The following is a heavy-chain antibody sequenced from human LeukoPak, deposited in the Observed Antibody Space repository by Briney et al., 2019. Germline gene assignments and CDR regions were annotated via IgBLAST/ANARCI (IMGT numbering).Heavy chain of an antibody. J-gene: IGHJ3*02. D-gene: IGHD3-10*01. CDR1: GGSISSYY. CDR3: ARVYNIPFSSGIYAFDI. V-gene: IGHV4-4*07. Sequence: SETLSLTCTVSGGSISSYYWSWIRQPAGKGLEWIGRIYTSGSTNYNPSLKSRVTMSVDTSKNQFSLKLSSVTAADTAVYYCARVYNIPFSSGIYAFDIWGQGTMVTVSP. CDR2: IYTSGST.